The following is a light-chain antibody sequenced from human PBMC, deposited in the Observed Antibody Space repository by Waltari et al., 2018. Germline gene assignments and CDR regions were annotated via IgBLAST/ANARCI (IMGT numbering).Light chain of an antibody. CDR1: QSVTSS. Sequence: EIVMTQSPATLSVSPGEGATLSCRASQSVTSSLAWYQQKPGQAPSLLIYGTSTRATGIPARFSGSGSGTEFSLTISSLQSEDFAVYYCQQYNNWPPGTFGQGTKVEIK. J-gene: IGKJ1*01. CDR3: QQYNNWPPGT. CDR2: GTS. V-gene: IGKV3-15*01.